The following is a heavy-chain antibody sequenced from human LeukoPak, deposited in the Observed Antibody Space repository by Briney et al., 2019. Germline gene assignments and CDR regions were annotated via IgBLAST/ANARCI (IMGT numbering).Heavy chain of an antibody. CDR2: INPNSGGT. V-gene: IGHV1-2*06. J-gene: IGHJ4*02. CDR1: GYTFTGYY. D-gene: IGHD6-13*01. CDR3: AMVASSWYQFDY. Sequence: ASVKVSCKASGYTFTGYYMHWVRQAPGQGLEWMGRINPNSGGTNYAQKFQGRVTMTRDTSISTAYMGLSRLRSDDTAVYYCAMVASSWYQFDYWGQGTLVTVSS.